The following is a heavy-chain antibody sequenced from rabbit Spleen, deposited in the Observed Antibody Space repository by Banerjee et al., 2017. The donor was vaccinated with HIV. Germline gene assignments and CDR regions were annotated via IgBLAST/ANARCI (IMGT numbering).Heavy chain of an antibody. J-gene: IGHJ4*01. D-gene: IGHD8-1*01. V-gene: IGHV1S40*01. CDR3: ARDAGSGHYIDAYFDL. CDR2: IYTGNVKT. Sequence: QQLVESGGGLVKPGASLTLTCKASGFDFSRGYDMCWVRRAPGKGLEWIGCIYTGNVKTYYASWAKGRFTISKPSSTTVTLQMTSLTVADTATYFCARDAGSGHYIDAYFDLWGPGTLVTVS. CDR1: GFDFSRGYD.